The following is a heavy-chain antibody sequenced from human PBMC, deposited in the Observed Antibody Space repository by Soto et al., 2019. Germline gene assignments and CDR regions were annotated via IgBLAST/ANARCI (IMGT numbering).Heavy chain of an antibody. V-gene: IGHV3-21*01. CDR3: ARAGILTGDAFDI. CDR1: GFTFSSYA. CDR2: ISSSSSYI. Sequence: GGSLRLSCAASGFTFSSYAMSWVRQAPGKGLEWVSSISSSSSYIYYADSVKGRFTISRDNAKNSLYLQMNSLRAEDTAVYYCARAGILTGDAFDIWGQGTMVTVSS. D-gene: IGHD3-9*01. J-gene: IGHJ3*02.